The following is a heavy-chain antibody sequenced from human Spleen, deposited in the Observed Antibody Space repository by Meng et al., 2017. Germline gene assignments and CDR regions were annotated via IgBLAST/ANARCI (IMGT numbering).Heavy chain of an antibody. D-gene: IGHD4-11*01. J-gene: IGHJ4*02. Sequence: QVQLQESGPGLVKPSQTLSLTCSVSGASMTSDDYSWNWIRQHPGKGLEWIGEINHSGSTNYNPSLESRATISVDTSQNNLSLKLSSVTAADSAVYYCARGPTTMAHDFDYWGQGTLVTVSS. CDR2: INHSGST. V-gene: IGHV4-31*03. CDR1: GASMTSDDYS. CDR3: ARGPTTMAHDFDY.